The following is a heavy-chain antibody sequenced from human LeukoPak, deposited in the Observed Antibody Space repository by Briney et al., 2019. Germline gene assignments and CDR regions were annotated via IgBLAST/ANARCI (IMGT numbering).Heavy chain of an antibody. CDR3: ARASLSGGRAYHYMDV. CDR1: GFTFSSYA. CDR2: ITARGDGT. J-gene: IGHJ6*03. D-gene: IGHD6-25*01. Sequence: HPGGSLRLSCAASGFTFSSYAMTWVRQAPGKGLEWRSGITARGDGTNYADSVKGRFTISRDNSKNTLYLQMNSLRAEDTAIYYCARASLSGGRAYHYMDVWGKGTTVTVSS. V-gene: IGHV3-23*01.